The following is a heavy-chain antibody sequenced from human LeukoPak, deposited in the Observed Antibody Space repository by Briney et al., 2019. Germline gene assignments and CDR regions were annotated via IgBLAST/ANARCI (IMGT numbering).Heavy chain of an antibody. Sequence: GGSLRLSCAASGFTFSNYNMTWVRQAPGKGLEWVANIKQDGSEKYYVDSVKGRFTISRDNAKNSLYMQMHSLRAEDTAVYYCARESYGAYIFDYWGQGTLVTVSS. J-gene: IGHJ4*02. CDR2: IKQDGSEK. D-gene: IGHD4/OR15-4a*01. CDR1: GFTFSNYN. V-gene: IGHV3-7*05. CDR3: ARESYGAYIFDY.